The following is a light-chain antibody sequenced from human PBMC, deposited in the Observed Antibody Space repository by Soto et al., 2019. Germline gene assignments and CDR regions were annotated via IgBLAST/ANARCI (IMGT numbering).Light chain of an antibody. V-gene: IGKV1-39*01. Sequence: DIQMTQSPSSLSASVGDRVTITCRASRSISNYLNWYQQKSGKAPRLLIYAAPSLQPGVPSRFSGTGTGTAFTLTITSLQPEDSATYYCQQSYSVPRFGQGTRVDLK. CDR3: QQSYSVPR. CDR2: AAP. CDR1: RSISNY. J-gene: IGKJ1*01.